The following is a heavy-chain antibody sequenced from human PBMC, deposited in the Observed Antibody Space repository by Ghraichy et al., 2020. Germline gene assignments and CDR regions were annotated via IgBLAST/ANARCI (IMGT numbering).Heavy chain of an antibody. CDR2: IDHSGTT. CDR3: ARASWTGFDF. D-gene: IGHD1-14*01. Sequence: GTLSLTCAVSGGSISSTNWWSWVRQPPGKGLEWIGEIDHSGTTNYSPSLKGRVTVSVDKSKSQFSLGLSSVTAADTAVYFCARASWTGFDFWGQGTLVTVSS. V-gene: IGHV4-4*01. CDR1: GGSISSTNW. J-gene: IGHJ4*02.